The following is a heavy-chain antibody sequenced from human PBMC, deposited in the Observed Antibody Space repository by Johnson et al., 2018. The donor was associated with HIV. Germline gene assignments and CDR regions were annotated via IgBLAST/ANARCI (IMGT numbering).Heavy chain of an antibody. V-gene: IGHV3-NL1*01. CDR2: ISGIGGSN. D-gene: IGHD1-7*01. J-gene: IGHJ3*02. CDR1: GFTFSTYG. Sequence: QVQLVESGGGVVQPGRSLRLSCAASGFTFSTYGMHWVRQAPGQGLEWVSAISGIGGSNYYADSVQGRFPISRDNAKNSLYLQMNSLRAEDTAVYYCAKDSGANWNYGAFDIWGQGTMVTVSS. CDR3: AKDSGANWNYGAFDI.